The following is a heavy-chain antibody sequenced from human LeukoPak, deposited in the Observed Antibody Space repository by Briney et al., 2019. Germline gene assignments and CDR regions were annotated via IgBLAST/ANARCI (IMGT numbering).Heavy chain of an antibody. CDR3: ARVVGDIVVVPAAADAFDI. CDR1: GGSISSGGYY. Sequence: PSQTLSLNCTVSGGSISSGGYYWRWIRQHPGKGLEWIGYIYYSGSTYYNPSLKSRVTISVDTSKNQFSLKLSSVTAADTAVYYCARVVGDIVVVPAAADAFDIWGQGTMVTVSS. D-gene: IGHD2-2*01. J-gene: IGHJ3*02. V-gene: IGHV4-31*03. CDR2: IYYSGST.